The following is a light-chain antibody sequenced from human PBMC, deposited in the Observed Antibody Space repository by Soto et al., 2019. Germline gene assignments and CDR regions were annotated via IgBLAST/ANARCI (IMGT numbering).Light chain of an antibody. Sequence: QPVLTQSPSASASLGASVKLTCTLSSGHSSYAIAWHQQQPEKGPRYLMKLNSDGRHSKGDGIPDRFSGSSSGAERYLTISSLESEDEADYYCQTWVNGPWVFGGGTKLTVL. CDR3: QTWVNGPWV. CDR1: SGHSSYA. V-gene: IGLV4-69*01. J-gene: IGLJ3*02. CDR2: LNSDGRH.